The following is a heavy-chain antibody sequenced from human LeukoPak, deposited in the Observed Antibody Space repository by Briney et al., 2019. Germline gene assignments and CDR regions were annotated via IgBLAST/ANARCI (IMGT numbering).Heavy chain of an antibody. J-gene: IGHJ3*02. V-gene: IGHV3-23*01. CDR3: AKDITLTGTTGRAFDI. D-gene: IGHD1-20*01. CDR2: ISGSGGST. CDR1: GFTFSSYA. Sequence: GGSLRLSCAASGFTFSSYAMSWVRQAPGKGLEWVSAISGSGGSTYYADSVKGRFTISRDNSKNTLYLQMNSLRAEDTAVYYCAKDITLTGTTGRAFDIWGQGTMVTVSS.